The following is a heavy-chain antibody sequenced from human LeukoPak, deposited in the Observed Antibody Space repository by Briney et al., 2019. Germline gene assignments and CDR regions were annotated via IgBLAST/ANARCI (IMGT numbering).Heavy chain of an antibody. CDR3: AKDKRDYDILTGYWTVDY. Sequence: GGSLRLSCAASGFTFSSYGMHWVRQAPGKGLEWVAVIWYDGTNKHYADSVKGRFTISRDNSKNTLFLQMNSLRAEDTAVYYFAKDKRDYDILTGYWTVDYWGQGTLVTVSS. CDR2: IWYDGTNK. V-gene: IGHV3-33*06. J-gene: IGHJ4*02. D-gene: IGHD3-9*01. CDR1: GFTFSSYG.